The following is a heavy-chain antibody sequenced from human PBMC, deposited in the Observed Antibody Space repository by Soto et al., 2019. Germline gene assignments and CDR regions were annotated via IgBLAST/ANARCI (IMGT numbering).Heavy chain of an antibody. Sequence: QVQLQQWGAGLLVPSETLSLTCAVSGGSFSGYFWSWIRQTPGKGLEWIGEITLTGSTNYNPSLESRITISLDTSENQFSLRMNSVTAADTGLYYCARGSSRSSWFLQHWGQGTLVTVSS. CDR2: ITLTGST. D-gene: IGHD6-19*01. J-gene: IGHJ1*01. CDR3: ARGSSRSSWFLQH. CDR1: GGSFSGYF. V-gene: IGHV4-34*01.